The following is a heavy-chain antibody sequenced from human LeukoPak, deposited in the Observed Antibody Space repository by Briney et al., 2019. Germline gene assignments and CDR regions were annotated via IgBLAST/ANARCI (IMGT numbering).Heavy chain of an antibody. CDR2: IYSDGNSA. V-gene: IGHV3-74*01. J-gene: IGHJ4*02. D-gene: IGHD1-26*01. Sequence: QPGGSLRLSCAASGFTFSSYWMHWVRQAPGKGLVWVSRIYSDGNSATYADSVMGRFTISRDNAKNTLYLQMNSPRAEDTAVYYCARSGVWSKGPDYWGQGTLVTVSS. CDR3: ARSGVWSKGPDY. CDR1: GFTFSSYW.